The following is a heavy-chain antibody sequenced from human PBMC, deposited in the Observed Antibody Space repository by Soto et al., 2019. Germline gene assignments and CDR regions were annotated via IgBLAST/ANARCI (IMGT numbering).Heavy chain of an antibody. D-gene: IGHD3-3*01. J-gene: IGHJ3*02. V-gene: IGHV1-2*02. CDR3: ARGGGVGVAGSAAFDM. CDR2: INPATGAA. Sequence: QLHLVQSGAVVKKPGASVTVSCSASGYPVTAYYMHWVRQAPGRGLEWMGGINPATGAAKYTQTFQGRVTMTRAPSTSPVFMELSGLTSEDTAVFYGARGGGVGVAGSAAFDMWGQGTLVTVSS. CDR1: GYPVTAYY.